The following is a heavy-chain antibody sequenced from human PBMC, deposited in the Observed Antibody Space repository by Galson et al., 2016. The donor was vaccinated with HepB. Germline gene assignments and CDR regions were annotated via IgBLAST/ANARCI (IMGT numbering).Heavy chain of an antibody. CDR1: GFSLTTTHMC. J-gene: IGHJ4*02. CDR2: IDWRNDK. CDR3: ARTVLTGRSSGTDFDF. D-gene: IGHD6-13*01. Sequence: PALVKPTQTLTLTCSFSGFSLTTTHMCVSWIRQPPGKALEWLALIDWRNDKYYSTSLKTRLNISKDTSTNQVVLTMTNMDPVDTATYYCARTVLTGRSSGTDFDFWGQGILVTVSS. V-gene: IGHV2-70*01.